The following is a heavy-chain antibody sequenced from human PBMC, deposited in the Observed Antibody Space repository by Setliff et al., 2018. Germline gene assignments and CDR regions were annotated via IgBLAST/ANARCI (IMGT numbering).Heavy chain of an antibody. D-gene: IGHD2-15*01. CDR3: ARDRVVVLAGRRGFYFDY. CDR1: GGTFSDYY. V-gene: IGHV4-59*12. Sequence: SETLSLTCAAYGGTFSDYYWTWIRQPPGKGLEWIGFIFYSGDTNYNPSLKSRVSMSLDTSKNQFSLKPSSVTAADTAVYYCARDRVVVLAGRRGFYFDYWGQGTLVTVSS. J-gene: IGHJ4*02. CDR2: IFYSGDT.